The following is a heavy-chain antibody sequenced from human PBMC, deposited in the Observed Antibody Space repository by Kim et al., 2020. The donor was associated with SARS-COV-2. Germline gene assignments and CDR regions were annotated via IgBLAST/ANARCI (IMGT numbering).Heavy chain of an antibody. J-gene: IGHJ4*02. V-gene: IGHV3-74*01. CDR3: VRDRDNYITTYHPMFDY. D-gene: IGHD3-22*01. Sequence: SVKGRFTISRDTAMNTLYLQMNSLRAEDTAVYYCVRDRDNYITTYHPMFDYWGLGALVTVSS.